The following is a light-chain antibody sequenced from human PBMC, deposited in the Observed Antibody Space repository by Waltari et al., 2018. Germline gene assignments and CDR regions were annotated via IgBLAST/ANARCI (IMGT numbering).Light chain of an antibody. Sequence: EIVLTQSPGTLSLSPGERATLSCRASQSISKYLAWYQQKPGPAPRLLHYHASSSAAGIPDRVSGRGSGTDFSLSISRLEPEDFAVYYCQHYESVPVTFGQGTKVEIK. J-gene: IGKJ1*01. CDR1: QSISKY. CDR2: HAS. CDR3: QHYESVPVT. V-gene: IGKV3-20*01.